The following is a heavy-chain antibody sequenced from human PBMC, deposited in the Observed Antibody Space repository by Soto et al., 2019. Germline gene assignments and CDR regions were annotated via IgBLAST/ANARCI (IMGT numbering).Heavy chain of an antibody. Sequence: PGGSLRLSCAASGLTFSSYAMSWVRQAPGKGLEWVSAISGSGGSTYYADSVKGRFTISRDNSKNTLYLQMNSLRAEDTAVYYCARVEYNWNDGRSAIDYWGQGTXVTVSS. CDR1: GLTFSSYA. J-gene: IGHJ4*02. D-gene: IGHD1-1*01. V-gene: IGHV3-23*01. CDR3: ARVEYNWNDGRSAIDY. CDR2: ISGSGGST.